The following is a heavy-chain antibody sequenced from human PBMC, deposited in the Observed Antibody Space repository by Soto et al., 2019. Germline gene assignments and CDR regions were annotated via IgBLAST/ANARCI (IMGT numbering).Heavy chain of an antibody. D-gene: IGHD4-17*01. CDR2: IYYSGST. V-gene: IGHV4-31*03. J-gene: IGHJ5*02. CDR3: ARLGDYALFAHNLDNGLFDP. CDR1: GGSISSGGYY. Sequence: QVQLQESGPGLVKPSQTLSLTCTVSGGSISSGGYYWSWIHQHPGKGLEWIGYIYYSGSTYYNPSLKSRVTISVDTSKNQFSLKLSSVTAADTAVYYCARLGDYALFAHNLDNGLFDPWGQGTLVTVSS.